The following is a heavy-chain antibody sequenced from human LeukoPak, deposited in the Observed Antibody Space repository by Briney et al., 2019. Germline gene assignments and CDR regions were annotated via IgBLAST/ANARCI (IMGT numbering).Heavy chain of an antibody. V-gene: IGHV4-38-2*02. CDR1: GYSISSGYY. CDR3: ARGARARPFGY. CDR2: IYHSGST. J-gene: IGHJ4*02. D-gene: IGHD6-6*01. Sequence: SETLSLTCTVSGYSISSGYYWGWIRQPPGKGLEWIGSIYHSGSTYYNPSLKSRVTISVDTSKNQFSLKLSSVTAADTAVYYCARGARARPFGYWGQGTLVTVSS.